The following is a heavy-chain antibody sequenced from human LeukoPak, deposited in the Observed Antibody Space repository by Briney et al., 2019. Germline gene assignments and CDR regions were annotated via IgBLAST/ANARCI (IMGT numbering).Heavy chain of an antibody. J-gene: IGHJ4*02. Sequence: GGSLRLSCAASGFPFSTYWMTWVRQAQGKGLEWVANIKQDGSEKYYVDSVKGRFTISRDNAKNSLDLQMNSLRAEDTAVYYCARDYDWGQGTLVTVSS. CDR3: ARDYD. V-gene: IGHV3-7*04. CDR2: IKQDGSEK. D-gene: IGHD3-16*01. CDR1: GFPFSTYW.